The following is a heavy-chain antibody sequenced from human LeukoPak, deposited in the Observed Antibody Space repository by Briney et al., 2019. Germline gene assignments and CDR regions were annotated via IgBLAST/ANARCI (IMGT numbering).Heavy chain of an antibody. Sequence: SETLSLTCTVSGGSISSGSYYWSWIRQPAGKGLEWIGRIYTSGSTNYNPSLKSRVTISVDTSKNQFSLKLSSVTAADTAVYYCARGGRWLHKGVDPWGQGTLVTVSS. D-gene: IGHD5-24*01. J-gene: IGHJ5*02. V-gene: IGHV4-61*02. CDR3: ARGGRWLHKGVDP. CDR1: GGSISSGSYY. CDR2: IYTSGST.